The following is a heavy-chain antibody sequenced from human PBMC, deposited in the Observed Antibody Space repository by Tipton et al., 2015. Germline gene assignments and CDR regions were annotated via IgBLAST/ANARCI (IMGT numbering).Heavy chain of an antibody. CDR2: IYHDGGT. D-gene: IGHD5-18*01. CDR1: GGPLRGFY. V-gene: IGHV4-34*01. CDR3: ARDDSALDS. Sequence: LRLSCAVYGGPLRGFYWSWIRQPPGKGLEWIGEIYHDGGTDYNPSLKSRVTMSIDTSKNQFSLNLNSVTAADTAMYYCARDDSALDSWGQGTLVTVSS. J-gene: IGHJ4*02.